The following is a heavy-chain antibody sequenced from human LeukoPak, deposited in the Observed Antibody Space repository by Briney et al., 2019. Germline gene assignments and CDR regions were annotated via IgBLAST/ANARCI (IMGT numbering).Heavy chain of an antibody. CDR1: GFTFSNYA. J-gene: IGHJ4*02. V-gene: IGHV3-23*01. CDR2: ITSGIGRT. Sequence: SGGSLRLSCAASGFTFSNYAMSWVRQAPGKGLEWVSSITSGIGRTYYADSVKGRFTISRDDSKKTLYLQMSSLRAEDTAVYCCANGYSRELDYWGLGTLVTVSS. D-gene: IGHD6-13*01. CDR3: ANGYSRELDY.